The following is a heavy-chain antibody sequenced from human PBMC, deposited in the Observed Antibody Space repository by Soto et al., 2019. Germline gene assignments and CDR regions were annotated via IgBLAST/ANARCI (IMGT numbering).Heavy chain of an antibody. D-gene: IGHD2-15*01. CDR1: GFTFSDHY. V-gene: IGHV3-11*05. CDR2: ISPGGRYT. Sequence: QVQLVESGGGLVKPGGSLRLSCTTSGFTFSDHYMSWIRQAPGKGLEFISYISPGGRYTNYGDSVKGRFTISRDNAKNSLFLQVNTLRDEDTAVYYCSSGGGSGVFDHWGQGTLVTVSS. J-gene: IGHJ4*02. CDR3: SSGGGSGVFDH.